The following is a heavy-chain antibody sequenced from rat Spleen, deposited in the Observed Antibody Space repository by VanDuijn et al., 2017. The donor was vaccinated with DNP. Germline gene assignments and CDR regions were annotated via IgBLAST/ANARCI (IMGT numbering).Heavy chain of an antibody. CDR3: ATGGSPYYFDY. Sequence: EVQLVESGGGLVQPGRSLKLSCTASGFTFSDYHMAWVRQAPKKGLEWVATIFYDDTRTYYRDSVKGRFTISRDNAKSTRYLQLDSLRSEATATYYCATGGSPYYFDYWGQGVMVTVSS. CDR2: IFYDDTRT. CDR1: GFTFSDYH. J-gene: IGHJ2*01. V-gene: IGHV5S10*01. D-gene: IGHD5-1*01.